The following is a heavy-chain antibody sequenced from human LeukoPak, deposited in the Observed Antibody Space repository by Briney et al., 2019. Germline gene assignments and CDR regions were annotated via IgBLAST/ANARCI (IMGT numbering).Heavy chain of an antibody. CDR1: GGSFSGYY. V-gene: IGHV4-34*01. CDR3: ARGRRYCGGDCYSGKRYYFDY. D-gene: IGHD2-21*02. J-gene: IGHJ4*02. Sequence: PSETLSLTCAVYGGSFSGYYWSWIRQPPGKGLEWIGEINHSGSTNYNPSLKSRVTISVDTSKNQFSLKLSSVTAADTAVYYCARGRRYCGGDCYSGKRYYFDYWGQGTLVTVSS. CDR2: INHSGST.